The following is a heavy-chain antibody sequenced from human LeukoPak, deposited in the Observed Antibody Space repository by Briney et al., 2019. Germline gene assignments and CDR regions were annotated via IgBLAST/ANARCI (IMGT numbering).Heavy chain of an antibody. CDR2: INHSGST. Sequence: PSETLSLTCAVYGGSFSGYYWSWIRQPPGKGLEWIGEINHSGSTNYNPSLKSRVTISVDTSKNQFSLKLSSVTAADTAVYYCARLTVGATRAEVDYWGQGTLVTVSS. D-gene: IGHD1-26*01. CDR3: ARLTVGATRAEVDY. CDR1: GGSFSGYY. V-gene: IGHV4-34*01. J-gene: IGHJ4*02.